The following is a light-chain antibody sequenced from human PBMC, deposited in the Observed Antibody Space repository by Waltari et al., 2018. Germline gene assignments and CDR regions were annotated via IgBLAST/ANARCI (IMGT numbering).Light chain of an antibody. Sequence: QTVVTQEPSLSVSPGGTVTPTCALSSGSLSPTSYATWYQQPPGQAPRTLVYKANARSSGVPDRFSGAILGNTAALTITGAQADDESDYYCALYMGSGIWVFGGGTRLTVL. CDR2: KAN. J-gene: IGLJ3*02. CDR1: SGSLSPTSY. CDR3: ALYMGSGIWV. V-gene: IGLV8-61*01.